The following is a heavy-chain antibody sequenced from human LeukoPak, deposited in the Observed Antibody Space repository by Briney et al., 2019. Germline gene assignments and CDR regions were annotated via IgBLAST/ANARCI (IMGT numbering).Heavy chain of an antibody. V-gene: IGHV3-23*01. CDR1: GFTFSNYA. Sequence: PGGSLRLSCAASGFTFSNYAMSWVRQAPGKGLEWVSSIYFSGGNTYSADSVKGRFTISRDNSRNTLYLQMNSLRAEDTAVYYCVKDQGEAIVPRRFEYWGQGTLVTVSS. CDR2: IYFSGGNT. CDR3: VKDQGEAIVPRRFEY. J-gene: IGHJ4*02. D-gene: IGHD6-6*01.